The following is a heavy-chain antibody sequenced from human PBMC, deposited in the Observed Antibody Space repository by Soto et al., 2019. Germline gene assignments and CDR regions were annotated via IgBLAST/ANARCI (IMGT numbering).Heavy chain of an antibody. CDR2: IYYSGST. Sequence: PSETLSLTCTVSGGSISSYYWSWIRQPPGKGLEWIGYIYYSGSTNYNPSLKSRVTISVDTSKNQFSLKLSSVTAADTAVYYCARYGFRDYYYYYMDVWGKGTTVTVSS. CDR1: GGSISSYY. D-gene: IGHD3-10*01. J-gene: IGHJ6*03. V-gene: IGHV4-59*01. CDR3: ARYGFRDYYYYYMDV.